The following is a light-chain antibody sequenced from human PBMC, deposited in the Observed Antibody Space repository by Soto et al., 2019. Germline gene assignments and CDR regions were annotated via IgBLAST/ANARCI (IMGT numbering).Light chain of an antibody. J-gene: IGKJ5*01. V-gene: IGKV1-9*01. CDR1: QGISSY. CDR2: VAS. Sequence: DIQLTQSPSFLSASVGDRVTITCRASQGISSYLAWYQQKPGKAPKLLIYVASTLQSGVPSRFSGSGSGPELTLTISSLQPEDFATYYCQQLDSYPITFGQGTRLEIK. CDR3: QQLDSYPIT.